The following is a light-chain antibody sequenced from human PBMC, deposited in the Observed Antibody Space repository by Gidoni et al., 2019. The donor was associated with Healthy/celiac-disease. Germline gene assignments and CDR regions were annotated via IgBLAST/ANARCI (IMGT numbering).Light chain of an antibody. J-gene: IGKJ1*01. Sequence: DIQLIHSPSSLSASVGDRVTITCRASQSISSYLNWYQQKPGKAPKLLIYAASSLQSGVPSRFSGSGSGTDFTLTISSLQPEDFATYYCQQSYSTPWTFGQGTKVEIK. CDR1: QSISSY. CDR2: AAS. CDR3: QQSYSTPWT. V-gene: IGKV1-39*01.